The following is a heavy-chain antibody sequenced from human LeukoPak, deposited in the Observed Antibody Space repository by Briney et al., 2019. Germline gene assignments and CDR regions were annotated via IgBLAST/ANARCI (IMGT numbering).Heavy chain of an antibody. CDR3: AKWKYSNSGIDDY. Sequence: GGSLRLSCAASGFTFSSIAMSWVRQAPGKGLEWVSVISGSGDNTYYADSVKGRFTISRDNSKNMLYLQMNSLRAEDTAVYYCAKWKYSNSGIDDYWGQGTLVTVSS. D-gene: IGHD6-6*01. CDR2: ISGSGDNT. J-gene: IGHJ4*02. CDR1: GFTFSSIA. V-gene: IGHV3-23*01.